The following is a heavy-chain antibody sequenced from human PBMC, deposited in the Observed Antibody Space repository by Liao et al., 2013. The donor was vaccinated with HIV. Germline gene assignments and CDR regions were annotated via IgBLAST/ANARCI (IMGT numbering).Heavy chain of an antibody. CDR2: ISTSGAS. V-gene: IGHV4-4*07. D-gene: IGHD4-23*01. CDR3: ARSMVIRPNWFDP. CDR1: GGSITIYY. Sequence: QVQLQESGPRLVRPSETLSLVCTVSGGSITIYYWTWIRQSAGKGLEWIGRISTSGASNYNSSLQSRVTMSIDTSKNQFSLKLSSVTAADTAVYYCARSMVIRPNWFDPWGQGTLVTVSS. J-gene: IGHJ5*02.